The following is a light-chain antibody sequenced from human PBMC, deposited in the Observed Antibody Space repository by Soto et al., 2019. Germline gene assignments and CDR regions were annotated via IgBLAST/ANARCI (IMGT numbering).Light chain of an antibody. J-gene: IGLJ1*01. CDR1: SSDVGSYNF. V-gene: IGLV2-23*01. Sequence: QSALTQPASVSGSPGQSITISCTGTSSDVGSYNFVSWYQQHPGKAPKLMIYEGNKWPSGVSNRFSGSKSGNTASLTISGLQAEDEADYYCCSYAGSTTWVFGTGTKVTVL. CDR3: CSYAGSTTWV. CDR2: EGN.